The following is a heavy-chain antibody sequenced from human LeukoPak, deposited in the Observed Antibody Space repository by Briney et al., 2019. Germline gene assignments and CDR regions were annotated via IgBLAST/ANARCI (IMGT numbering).Heavy chain of an antibody. Sequence: GRSLRLSCAASGVTFSSYGMHWGREAPGKGLEWGAVISFDGSNKYYADSVKGRVTISRDNSQNSPCLQMNSPICEHTSVYYCSRDRWVIAVAGVIDYWGQATLVTDSS. D-gene: IGHD6-19*01. CDR2: ISFDGSNK. CDR1: GVTFSSYG. J-gene: IGHJ4*02. V-gene: IGHV3-30*03. CDR3: SRDRWVIAVAGVIDY.